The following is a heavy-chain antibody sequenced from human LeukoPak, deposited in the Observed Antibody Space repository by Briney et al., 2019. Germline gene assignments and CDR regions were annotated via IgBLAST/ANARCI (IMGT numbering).Heavy chain of an antibody. J-gene: IGHJ4*02. Sequence: SETLSLTCAVYGGSFSGYYWSWIRQPPGKGLEWIGEINHSGSTNYNPSLKSRVTISVDTSKNQFSLKLSSVTAADTAVYYCAKGPTTVTRDYWGQGTLVTVSS. D-gene: IGHD4-17*01. CDR2: INHSGST. CDR1: GGSFSGYY. V-gene: IGHV4-34*01. CDR3: AKGPTTVTRDY.